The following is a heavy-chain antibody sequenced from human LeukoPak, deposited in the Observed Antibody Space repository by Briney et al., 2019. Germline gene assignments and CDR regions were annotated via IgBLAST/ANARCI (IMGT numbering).Heavy chain of an antibody. V-gene: IGHV3-30*02. CDR3: AKEIWPTVTTPGHTHFDY. J-gene: IGHJ4*02. CDR1: GFTFSTYG. Sequence: SGGSLRLSCAASGFTFSTYGMHWVRQAPGKGLEWVAFIRYDGRNKYYADSVKGRFTISRDNSKNTLCLQMNSLRAEDTAAYYCAKEIWPTVTTPGHTHFDYWGQGTLVTVSS. D-gene: IGHD4-17*01. CDR2: IRYDGRNK.